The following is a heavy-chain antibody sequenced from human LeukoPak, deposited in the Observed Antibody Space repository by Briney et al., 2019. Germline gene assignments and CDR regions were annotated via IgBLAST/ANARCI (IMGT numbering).Heavy chain of an antibody. CDR2: IYTSGST. CDR3: ARVRNYLYYYYMDV. V-gene: IGHV4-61*02. CDR1: GGSISSGSYY. J-gene: IGHJ6*03. Sequence: PSETLSLTCTVSGGSISSGSYYWSWIRQPAGKGLEWIGRIYTSGSTNYNPSLKSRVTISVDTSKNQFSLKLSSVTAADTAVYYCARVRNYLYYYYMDVWGKGTTVTVSS. D-gene: IGHD4-11*01.